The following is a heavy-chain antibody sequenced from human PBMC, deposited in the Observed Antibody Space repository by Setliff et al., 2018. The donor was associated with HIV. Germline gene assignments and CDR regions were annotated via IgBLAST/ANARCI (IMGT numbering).Heavy chain of an antibody. CDR2: IIPIFGTT. J-gene: IGHJ6*03. Sequence: SVKVSCKASGGRFSNYGIRWMRQAPGQGLEWMGGIIPIFGTTNYAQMFQGRVTMTADESTSTAYMELSSLRSEDTAVYYCARAVVPTYYDVLTGYVYYMDVWGKGTTVTVSS. D-gene: IGHD3-9*01. CDR3: ARAVVPTYYDVLTGYVYYMDV. CDR1: GGRFSNYG. V-gene: IGHV1-69*13.